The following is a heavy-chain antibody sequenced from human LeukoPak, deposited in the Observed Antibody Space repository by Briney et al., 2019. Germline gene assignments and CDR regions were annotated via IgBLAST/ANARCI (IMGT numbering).Heavy chain of an antibody. CDR1: GFTFSSYS. D-gene: IGHD2-2*01. CDR2: ISRSSSYI. CDR3: ARVAEGVPAAMAYFEY. J-gene: IGHJ4*02. V-gene: IGHV3-21*01. Sequence: GGSLRLSCAASGFTFSSYSMNWVRQAPGKGLEWVSSISRSSSYIYYPDSVKGRFTISRDNTKNSLYLQMNSLRVEDTAVYYCARVAEGVPAAMAYFEYWGQGTLVTVSS.